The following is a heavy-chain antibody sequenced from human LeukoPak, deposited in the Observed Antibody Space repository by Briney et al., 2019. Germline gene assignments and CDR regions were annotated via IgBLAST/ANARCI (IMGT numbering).Heavy chain of an antibody. V-gene: IGHV3-53*01. CDR3: ARSPGDRTYFDY. Sequence: GGSLRLSCAASGFTVSSNYMSWVRQAPGKGLEWVSVIYSGGSTYYADSVKGRFTISRDNSKNTLYLQMNSLRVEDTAVYYCARSPGDRTYFDYWGQGTLVTVSS. CDR2: IYSGGST. CDR1: GFTVSSNY. D-gene: IGHD3-10*01. J-gene: IGHJ4*02.